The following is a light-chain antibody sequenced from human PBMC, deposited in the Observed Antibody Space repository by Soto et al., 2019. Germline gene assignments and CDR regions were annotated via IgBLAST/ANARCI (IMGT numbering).Light chain of an antibody. Sequence: QSVLTQPPSASGTLGQRVTISCSGSSSNIGSKYVYWYQQLPGTAPKLLMYRNNQRPSGVPDRFSGSKSGTSASLDISGLRSEDEADYYCAAWDAGVSGTAFVGGTKLTVL. CDR2: RNN. CDR1: SSNIGSKY. J-gene: IGLJ2*01. CDR3: AAWDAGVSGTA. V-gene: IGLV1-47*01.